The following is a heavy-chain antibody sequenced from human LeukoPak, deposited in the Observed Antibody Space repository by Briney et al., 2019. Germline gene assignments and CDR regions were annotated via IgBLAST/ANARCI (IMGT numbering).Heavy chain of an antibody. CDR2: INPNSGVT. CDR3: VRSIGNNWFDP. CDR1: GGTFSSYA. J-gene: IGHJ5*02. Sequence: ASVKVSCKASGGTFSSYAISWVRQAPGQGLEWMGWINPNSGVTNYAQKFQGRVTMTRDTSITTAYMDLSMLRSDDTAPYYCVRSIGNNWFDPWGQGTLVTVSS. V-gene: IGHV1-2*02.